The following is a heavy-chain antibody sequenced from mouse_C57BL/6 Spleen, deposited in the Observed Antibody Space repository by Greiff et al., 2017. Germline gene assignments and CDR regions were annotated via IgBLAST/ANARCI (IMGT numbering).Heavy chain of an antibody. CDR1: GYTFTSYW. J-gene: IGHJ3*01. CDR3: AMINWEGGVY. Sequence: QVQLQPPGAELVKPGASVTVSCKASGYTFTSYWMHWVKQRPGQGLEWIGRIHPSDSDTNYNQKFKGQAKLTGDKYSSTAYMQRSSLTSDDAAVYYCAMINWEGGVYWGQGTLVTVSA. CDR2: IHPSDSDT. D-gene: IGHD4-1*02. V-gene: IGHV1-74*01.